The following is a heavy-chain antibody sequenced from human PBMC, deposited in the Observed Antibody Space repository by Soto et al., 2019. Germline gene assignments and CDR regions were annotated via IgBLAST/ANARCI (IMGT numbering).Heavy chain of an antibody. CDR3: AHRVLRSVFGLVTTTAIYFDF. D-gene: IGHD3-3*01. CDR2: IYWDDDK. V-gene: IGHV2-5*02. Sequence: QITLNESGPPVVSPTETLTLTCRFSGFSLTTSGVGVGWIRQSPGKAPEWLALIYWDDDKRYSASLKSRLTITKETSKNQVVLTVSDLDPTDTATYYCAHRVLRSVFGLVTTTAIYFDFWGQGTPVAVSS. J-gene: IGHJ4*02. CDR1: GFSLTTSGVG.